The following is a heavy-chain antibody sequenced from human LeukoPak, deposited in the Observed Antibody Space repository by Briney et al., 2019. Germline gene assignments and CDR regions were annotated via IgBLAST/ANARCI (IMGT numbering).Heavy chain of an antibody. J-gene: IGHJ4*02. CDR3: AKVADSGGTTNYYFDS. CDR1: GFTFSSYG. D-gene: IGHD1-7*01. V-gene: IGHV3-33*06. CDR2: IWSNGINR. Sequence: PGGSLRLSCAASGFTFSSYGMHWVRQAPGKGLEWVAVIWSNGINRYYGESVKGRFTISRDNSKNTLDLQMNSLRLEDTAVYYCAKVADSGGTTNYYFDSWGQGNLL.